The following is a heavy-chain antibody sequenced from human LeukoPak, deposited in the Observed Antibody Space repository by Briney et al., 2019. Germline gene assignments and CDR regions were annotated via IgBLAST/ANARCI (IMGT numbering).Heavy chain of an antibody. D-gene: IGHD7-27*01. Sequence: PSQTLSLTCIVSGGSISSDSYYWNWIRQPAGKGLEWIGRVYTSGSTNYNPSLKSRVSISVDTSKNQFSLRLTSVTAADTAVYYCARDRLLWGPFDTWGQGTMLTVSS. J-gene: IGHJ3*02. CDR3: ARDRLLWGPFDT. CDR1: GGSISSDSYY. CDR2: VYTSGST. V-gene: IGHV4-61*02.